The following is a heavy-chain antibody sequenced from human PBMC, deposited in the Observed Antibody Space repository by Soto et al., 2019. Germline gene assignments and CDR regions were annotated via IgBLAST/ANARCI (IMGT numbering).Heavy chain of an antibody. CDR1: GFTFNDYA. V-gene: IGHV3-23*01. Sequence: GGSLRLSCAASGFTFNDYAMSWVRQAPGKGPEWVSSIGGRGATYYADSVRGRFTISRDNSNNTLYLQMNGLRAGDTAVYYCAKDVVSQWLALGLICGQGTVVTVSS. D-gene: IGHD6-19*01. CDR2: IGGRGAT. J-gene: IGHJ3*02. CDR3: AKDVVSQWLALGLI.